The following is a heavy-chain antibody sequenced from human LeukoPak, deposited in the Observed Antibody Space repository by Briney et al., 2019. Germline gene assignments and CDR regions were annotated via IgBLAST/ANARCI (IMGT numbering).Heavy chain of an antibody. CDR2: ISYDGSNK. J-gene: IGHJ4*02. CDR3: ARVELPYSSSSSFDY. D-gene: IGHD6-6*01. CDR1: GFTFSSYA. V-gene: IGHV3-30*04. Sequence: PGGSLRLSCAASGFTFSSYAMHWVRQAPGKGLEWVAVISYDGSNKYYADSVKGRFTISRDNSKNTLYLQMNSLRAGDTAVYYCARVELPYSSSSSFDYWGQGTLVTVSS.